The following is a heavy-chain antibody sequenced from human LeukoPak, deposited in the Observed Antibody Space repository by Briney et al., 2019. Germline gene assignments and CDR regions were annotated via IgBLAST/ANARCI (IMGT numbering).Heavy chain of an antibody. CDR2: IYYSGST. CDR3: ARQYQLPHFDY. CDR1: GGSISSYY. D-gene: IGHD2-2*01. V-gene: IGHV4-59*01. Sequence: SETLSLTCTVSGGSISSYYWSWIRQPPGKGLEWIGYIYYSGSTNYNPSLKSRDTISVDTSKNQFSLKLSSVTAADTAVYYCARQYQLPHFDYWGQGTLVTVSS. J-gene: IGHJ4*02.